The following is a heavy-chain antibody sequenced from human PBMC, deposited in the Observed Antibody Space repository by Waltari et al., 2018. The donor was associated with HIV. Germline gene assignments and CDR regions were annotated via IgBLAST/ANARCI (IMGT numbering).Heavy chain of an antibody. CDR1: GGSISSSSYY. Sequence: QLQLQESGPGLVKPSETLSLTCTVSGGSISSSSYYWGWIRQPPGKGLEWIGSIYYSGSTYYNPSLKSRVTISVDTSKNQFSLKLSSVAAADTAVYYCASSTVTTGFWFDPWGQGTLVTVSS. V-gene: IGHV4-39*01. D-gene: IGHD4-17*01. CDR3: ASSTVTTGFWFDP. J-gene: IGHJ5*02. CDR2: IYYSGST.